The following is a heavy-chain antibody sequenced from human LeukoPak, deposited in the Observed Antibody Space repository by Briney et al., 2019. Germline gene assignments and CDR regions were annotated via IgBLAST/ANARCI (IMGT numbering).Heavy chain of an antibody. Sequence: GGSLRLSCTASGVPFCDYGMSWVRQAPGKGLEWLSFIRSKAFGGTTEYAASVKGRFTISRDDSSAIAYLQMNSLKTEDTAVYYCATTMIVTGYFDYWGQGILVTVSS. CDR1: GVPFCDYG. CDR2: IRSKAFGGTT. V-gene: IGHV3-49*04. J-gene: IGHJ4*02. CDR3: ATTMIVTGYFDY. D-gene: IGHD3-22*01.